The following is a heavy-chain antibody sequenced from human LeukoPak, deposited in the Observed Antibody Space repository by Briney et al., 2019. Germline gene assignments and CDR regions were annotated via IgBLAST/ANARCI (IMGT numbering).Heavy chain of an antibody. CDR2: IYHSGST. J-gene: IGHJ4*02. V-gene: IGHV4-4*02. CDR3: ARPNSSSWYPKD. D-gene: IGHD6-13*01. Sequence: ETLSLTCAVSGGSISSSNWWSWVRQPPGKGLEWIGEIYHSGSTNYNPSLKSRVTISIDMSKNQFSLKLSSVTAADTAVYYCARPNSSSWYPKDWGQGTLVTVSS. CDR1: GGSISSSNW.